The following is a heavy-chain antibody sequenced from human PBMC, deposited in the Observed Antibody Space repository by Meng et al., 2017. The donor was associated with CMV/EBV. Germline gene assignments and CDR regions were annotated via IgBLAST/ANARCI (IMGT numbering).Heavy chain of an antibody. Sequence: SCTVSGGSISRHDYYWGWIRQPPGKGLEWIGYIYYRGSTHYNPSLKSRLTMSVDTSKNQFSLKLSSVTAADTAMYYCARAAYSSSRFDSWGQGTLVTVSS. J-gene: IGHJ5*01. CDR3: ARAAYSSSRFDS. V-gene: IGHV4-30-4*01. D-gene: IGHD6-6*01. CDR2: IYYRGST. CDR1: GGSISRHDYY.